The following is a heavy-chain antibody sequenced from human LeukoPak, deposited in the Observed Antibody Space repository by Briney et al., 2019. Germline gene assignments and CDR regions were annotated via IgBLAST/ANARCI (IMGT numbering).Heavy chain of an antibody. CDR2: ISGSGGST. D-gene: IGHD6-19*01. CDR3: AKDRHDGSGPRLGY. V-gene: IGHV3-23*01. Sequence: GGSLRLSCAASGFTFSSYAMSWVRQAPGKGLEWVSTISGSGGSTYYADSVKGRFTISRDNSKNTLYLQMNSLRAEDTAVYYCAKDRHDGSGPRLGYWGQGTLVTVSS. CDR1: GFTFSSYA. J-gene: IGHJ4*02.